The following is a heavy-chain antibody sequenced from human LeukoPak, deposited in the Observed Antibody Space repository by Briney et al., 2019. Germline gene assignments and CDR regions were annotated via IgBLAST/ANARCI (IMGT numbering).Heavy chain of an antibody. J-gene: IGHJ6*03. CDR1: GGTFNSYG. D-gene: IGHD4-23*01. V-gene: IGHV1-69*10. CDR3: ASPAYGGNSYYYYYYMDV. Sequence: GASVKISCKASGGTFNSYGIIWVRQAPGQGLEWMGGIFPILGTANYAQKFQGRVTISADKSTSTAYMELSSLRSEDTAVYYCASPAYGGNSYYYYYYMDVWGKGTTVTVSS. CDR2: IFPILGTA.